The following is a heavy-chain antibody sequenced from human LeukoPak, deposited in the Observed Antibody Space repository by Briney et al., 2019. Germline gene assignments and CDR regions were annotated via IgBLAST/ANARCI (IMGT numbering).Heavy chain of an antibody. CDR3: AKPQEADLSVPDY. V-gene: IGHV3-30*02. D-gene: IGHD3-16*02. CDR2: IRYDGVNK. Sequence: PPGGSLRLSCAASAFTFSTYGMHWVRQAPGKGLEWVAFIRYDGVNKYYADSVKGRFTISRDNSKNTLYLEMNSLIPEDTALYYCAKPQEADLSVPDYWGQGTLVTVSS. J-gene: IGHJ4*02. CDR1: AFTFSTYG.